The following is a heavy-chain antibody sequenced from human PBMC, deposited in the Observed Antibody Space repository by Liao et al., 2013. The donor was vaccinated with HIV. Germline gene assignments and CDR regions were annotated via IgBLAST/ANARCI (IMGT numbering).Heavy chain of an antibody. D-gene: IGHD3-10*01. V-gene: IGHV4-4*07. CDR2: IYTSGTT. CDR1: SASMSSYY. Sequence: QVQLQESGPGLVKPSETLSLTCNVTSASMSSYYWSWIRQPAGEGLEWIGRIYTSGTTNYNPSLQSRVTMSIDMSRKHFSLKLTSVTAADTAVYYCARFYYGSGSYRVNVFDIWGQGTRVTVSS. J-gene: IGHJ3*02. CDR3: ARFYYGSGSYRVNVFDI.